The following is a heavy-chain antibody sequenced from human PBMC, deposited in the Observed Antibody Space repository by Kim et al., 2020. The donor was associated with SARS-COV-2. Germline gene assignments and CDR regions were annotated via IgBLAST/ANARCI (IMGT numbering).Heavy chain of an antibody. Sequence: GGSLRLSCAASGFTFSSYGMHWVRQAPGKGLEWVAVIWYDGSNKYYADSVKGRFTISRDNSKNTLYLQMNSLRAEDTAVYYCARGIGDYYDSSGYQRGNWFDPWGQGTLVTVSS. CDR1: GFTFSSYG. J-gene: IGHJ5*02. CDR3: ARGIGDYYDSSGYQRGNWFDP. D-gene: IGHD3-22*01. V-gene: IGHV3-33*01. CDR2: IWYDGSNK.